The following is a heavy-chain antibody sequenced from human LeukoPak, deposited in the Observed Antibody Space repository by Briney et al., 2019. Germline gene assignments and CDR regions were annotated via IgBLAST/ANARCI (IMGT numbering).Heavy chain of an antibody. CDR3: ARGTPGEYYDVYFDY. J-gene: IGHJ4*02. Sequence: ASVKVSCKASGYTFTSYGISWVRQAPGQGLEWMGWISAYNGNTNYAQKLQGRVTMTTDTSTSTAYMELRSLRSDDTAVYYCARGTPGEYYDVYFDYWGQGTLVTVSS. D-gene: IGHD3-22*01. CDR2: ISAYNGNT. CDR1: GYTFTSYG. V-gene: IGHV1-18*01.